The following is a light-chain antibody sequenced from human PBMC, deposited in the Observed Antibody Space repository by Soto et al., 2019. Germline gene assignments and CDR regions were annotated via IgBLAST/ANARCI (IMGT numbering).Light chain of an antibody. J-gene: IGLJ1*01. V-gene: IGLV2-23*02. Sequence: QSVLTQPASVSGSPGQSITISCTGTSSDVGNYNLVSWYQQHPGKAPKLMIYEVTKRPSGVSDRFSGSKSGNTASLTISGLQAEDEADYYCCSYVGSSTYVFATGTRLTVL. CDR3: CSYVGSSTYV. CDR2: EVT. CDR1: SSDVGNYNL.